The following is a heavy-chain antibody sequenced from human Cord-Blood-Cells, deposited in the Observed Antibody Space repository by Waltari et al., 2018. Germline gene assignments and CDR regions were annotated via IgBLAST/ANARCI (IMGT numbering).Heavy chain of an antibody. CDR1: GYTFTGYY. D-gene: IGHD6-6*01. V-gene: IGHV1-2*02. CDR2: INPNSGGT. Sequence: QVQLVQSGAEVKKPGASVKVSCKASGYTFTGYYMHWVRQAPGQGLEWMGWINPNSGGTNYAQKFQGRVTMTRDTSISTAYMELSRLRSDDTAVYYCARVGIPSIAARNWFDPWGQGTLVTVSS. CDR3: ARVGIPSIAARNWFDP. J-gene: IGHJ5*02.